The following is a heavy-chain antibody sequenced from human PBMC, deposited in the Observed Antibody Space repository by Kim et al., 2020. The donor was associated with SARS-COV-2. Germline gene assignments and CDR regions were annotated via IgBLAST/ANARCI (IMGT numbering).Heavy chain of an antibody. J-gene: IGHJ4*02. CDR3: AMSKAAGTAPCFDY. CDR2: ISGSGGST. D-gene: IGHD6-13*01. V-gene: IGHV3-23*01. CDR1: GFTFSSYA. Sequence: GGSLRLSCAASGFTFSSYAMSWVRQAPGKGLEWVSAISGSGGSTYYADSVKGRFTISRDNSKNTLYLQMNSLRAEDTAVYYCAMSKAAGTAPCFDYWGQGTLVTVSS.